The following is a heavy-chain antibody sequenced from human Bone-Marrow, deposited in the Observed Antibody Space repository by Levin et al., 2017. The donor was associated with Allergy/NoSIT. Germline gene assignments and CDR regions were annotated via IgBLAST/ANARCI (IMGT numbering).Heavy chain of an antibody. CDR3: ARDVSGADDY. V-gene: IGHV3-74*01. CDR1: GFTFSRYW. Sequence: GGSLRLSCAASGFTFSRYWMHWVRQPPGKGLEWVSRTNEDGSIKTYADSVKDRFSISRDNVENTLYLQMNTLRAEDTAVYYCARDVSGADDYWGQGTLVTVSS. J-gene: IGHJ4*02. CDR2: TNEDGSIK. D-gene: IGHD4-17*01.